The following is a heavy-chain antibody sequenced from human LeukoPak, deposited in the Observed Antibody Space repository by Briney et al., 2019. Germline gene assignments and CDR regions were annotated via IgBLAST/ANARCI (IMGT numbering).Heavy chain of an antibody. D-gene: IGHD2-15*01. Sequence: SVKVSCKASGFTFTSSAVQWVRQARGQRLEWIGWIVVGSGNTNYAQKFQERVTITRDMSTSTAYMELSSLRSEDTAVYYCAASESPYCSGGSCYPSYYYGMDVWGQGTAVTVSS. CDR3: AASESPYCSGGSCYPSYYYGMDV. V-gene: IGHV1-58*01. CDR1: GFTFTSSA. CDR2: IVVGSGNT. J-gene: IGHJ6*02.